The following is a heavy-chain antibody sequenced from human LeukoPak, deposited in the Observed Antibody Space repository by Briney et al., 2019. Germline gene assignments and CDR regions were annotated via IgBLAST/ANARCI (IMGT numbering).Heavy chain of an antibody. CDR2: IYVGDPDT. J-gene: IGHJ2*01. CDR1: GFILRSYW. V-gene: IGHV5-51*01. D-gene: IGHD4-11*01. CDR3: VRVYSLRHGYFDL. Sequence: GESLKISCESSGFILRSYWVASVRQMSGKGLEWMGMIYVGDPDTRYTPSFQGQVIMSADESISTAVLQWGSVEASDTAMYDCVRVYSLRHGYFDLWGRGTLVTVSS.